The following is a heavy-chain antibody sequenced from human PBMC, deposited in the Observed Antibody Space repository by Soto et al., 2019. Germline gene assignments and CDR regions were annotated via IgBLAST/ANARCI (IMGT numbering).Heavy chain of an antibody. Sequence: QVQLVQSGAEVKKPGSSVKVSCKASGGTYSSYTISWVRQAPGQGLEWIGRIIPILGIANYAQKFQGRVTITADKSTSTAYMEPSSLRSEDTAVYYCARDRGAAAGPRVDYYYYYGMDVWGQGTTVTVSS. J-gene: IGHJ6*02. D-gene: IGHD6-13*01. CDR2: IIPILGIA. CDR3: ARDRGAAAGPRVDYYYYYGMDV. CDR1: GGTYSSYT. V-gene: IGHV1-69*08.